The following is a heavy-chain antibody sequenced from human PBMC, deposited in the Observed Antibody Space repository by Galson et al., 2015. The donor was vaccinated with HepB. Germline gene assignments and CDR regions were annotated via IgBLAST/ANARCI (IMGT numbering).Heavy chain of an antibody. J-gene: IGHJ3*02. V-gene: IGHV4-39*07. CDR3: ARVREGSGWYLHDAFDI. Sequence: SETLSLTCTVSGGSISSSSYYWGWIRQPPGKGLEWIGSIYYSGSTYYNPSLKSRVTISVDTSKNQFSLKLSSVTAADTAVYYCARVREGSGWYLHDAFDIWGQGTMVTVSS. CDR2: IYYSGST. CDR1: GGSISSSSYY. D-gene: IGHD6-19*01.